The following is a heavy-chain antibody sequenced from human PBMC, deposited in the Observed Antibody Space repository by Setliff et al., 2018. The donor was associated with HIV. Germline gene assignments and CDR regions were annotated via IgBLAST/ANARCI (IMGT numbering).Heavy chain of an antibody. J-gene: IGHJ4*02. CDR2: IKSKTDGGTT. CDR3: ATGNARPD. Sequence: PGGSLRLSCIASGFTFSKFWMKWVRQAPGRGLEWVGRIKSKTDGGTTDYAAPVKGRFTISRDDSKNTLYLQMNSLKSDDTAVYYCATGNARPDWGQGTLVTVSS. V-gene: IGHV3-15*01. CDR1: GFTFSKFW.